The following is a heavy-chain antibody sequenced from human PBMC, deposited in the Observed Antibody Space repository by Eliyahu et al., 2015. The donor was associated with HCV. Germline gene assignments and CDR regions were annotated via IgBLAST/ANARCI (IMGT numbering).Heavy chain of an antibody. CDR2: ISYDGTNK. D-gene: IGHD5-12*01. CDR3: ARDQGTRVATTYHYYGMDV. Sequence: SSYGIHWVRQAPGKGLEWVALISYDGTNKYYADSVKGRFTISRDSPKNHPYPQMKRLRAEDTAVYYCARDQGTRVATTYHYYGMDVWGQGTTVTVSS. CDR1: SSYG. J-gene: IGHJ6*02. V-gene: IGHV3-30*03.